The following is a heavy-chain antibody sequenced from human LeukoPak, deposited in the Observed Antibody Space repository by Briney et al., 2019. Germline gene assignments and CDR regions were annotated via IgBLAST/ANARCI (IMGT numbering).Heavy chain of an antibody. CDR3: AKAIHTYGSGSYY. D-gene: IGHD3-10*01. CDR2: ISSSSSYI. J-gene: IGHJ4*02. CDR1: GFTFSSYS. V-gene: IGHV3-21*04. Sequence: PGGSLRLSCAASGFTFSSYSMNWVRQAPGKGLEWVSSISSSSSYIYYADSVKGRFTISRDNSKNTLYLQMNSLRAEDTAVYYCAKAIHTYGSGSYYWGQGTLVTVSS.